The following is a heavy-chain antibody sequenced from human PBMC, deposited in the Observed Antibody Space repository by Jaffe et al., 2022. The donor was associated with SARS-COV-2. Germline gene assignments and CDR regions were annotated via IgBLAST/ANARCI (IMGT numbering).Heavy chain of an antibody. CDR2: FDPEDGET. Sequence: QVQLVQSGAEVKKPGASVKVSCKVSGYTLTELSMHWVRQAPGKGLEWMGGFDPEDGETIYAQKFQGRVTMTEDTSTDTAYMELSSLRSEDTAVYYCATGWAIGVGATSYFDYWGQGTLVTVSS. D-gene: IGHD1-26*01. J-gene: IGHJ4*02. CDR3: ATGWAIGVGATSYFDY. V-gene: IGHV1-24*01. CDR1: GYTLTELS.